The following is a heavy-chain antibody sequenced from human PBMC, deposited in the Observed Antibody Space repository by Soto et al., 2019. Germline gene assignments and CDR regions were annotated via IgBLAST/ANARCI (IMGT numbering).Heavy chain of an antibody. CDR3: ARDRLRAYDSSGFYS. D-gene: IGHD3-22*01. CDR2: INPSDGNR. Sequence: SVKLSSKAPGYGNSFYAIDWARQAPGQGLEWMGWINPSDGNRNFAQKFEDRVTMTTATSTNTVFLELRSLKSDDTAIYYCARDRLRAYDSSGFYSWGQGTMVTVSS. V-gene: IGHV1-18*01. CDR1: GYGNSFYA. J-gene: IGHJ4*02.